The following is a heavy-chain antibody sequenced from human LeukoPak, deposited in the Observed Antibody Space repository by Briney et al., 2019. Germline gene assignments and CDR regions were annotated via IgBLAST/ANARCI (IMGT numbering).Heavy chain of an antibody. CDR1: GGSISSSSYY. D-gene: IGHD2-2*01. Sequence: SETLSLTCTFSGGSISSSSYYWGWIRQPPGKGLEWIGSIYYSGSTYYNPSLKSRVTISVDTSKHQFSLKLSSVTAADTALYYCARALGYCSSTSCYLVGYFDYWGQGTLVTVSS. CDR2: IYYSGST. V-gene: IGHV4-39*07. J-gene: IGHJ4*02. CDR3: ARALGYCSSTSCYLVGYFDY.